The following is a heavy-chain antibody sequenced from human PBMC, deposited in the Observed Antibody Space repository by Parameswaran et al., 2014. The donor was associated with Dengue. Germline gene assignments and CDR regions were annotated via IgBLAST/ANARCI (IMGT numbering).Heavy chain of an antibody. Sequence: QMPGKGLEWVGRIKSKTDGGTTDYAAPVKGRFTISRDDSKNTLYLQMNSLKTEDTAVYYCTTTNELFFYGDYGGWYYFDYWGQGTLVTVSS. CDR2: IKSKTDGGTT. D-gene: IGHD4-17*01. J-gene: IGHJ4*02. V-gene: IGHV3-15*01. CDR3: TTTNELFFYGDYGGWYYFDY.